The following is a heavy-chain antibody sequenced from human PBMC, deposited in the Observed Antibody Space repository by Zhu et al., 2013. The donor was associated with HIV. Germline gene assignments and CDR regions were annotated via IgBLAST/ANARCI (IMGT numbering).Heavy chain of an antibody. V-gene: IGHV1-2*02. J-gene: IGHJ6*02. CDR1: GYTFSVYY. Sequence: QVQLVQSGAEVRKPGASVKVSCKASGYTFSVYYMHWVRQAPGQGLEWMGWINPDSGGTDYAQKFQGRVTMTRDTSISTAHMELSRLRFDDTAVYYCARVKASGSRWRYSDYYYGVDVWGQGTTVTVSS. D-gene: IGHD6-13*01. CDR3: ARVKASGSRWRYSDYYYGVDV. CDR2: INPDSGGT.